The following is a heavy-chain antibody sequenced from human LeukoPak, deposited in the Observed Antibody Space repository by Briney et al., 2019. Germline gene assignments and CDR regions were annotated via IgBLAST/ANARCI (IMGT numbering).Heavy chain of an antibody. CDR3: ARDVVVTSSPDAFDI. J-gene: IGHJ3*02. CDR2: ISNSGTT. Sequence: SQTLSLTCTVSGASFTSGGYFWTWIRHHPGKGLEWIGYISNSGTTSYNPSLKSRVSISVDTSDNQFSLRLSSVTAADTAVYYCARDVVVTSSPDAFDIWGQGTMVTVSS. V-gene: IGHV4-31*03. CDR1: GASFTSGGYF. D-gene: IGHD2-21*02.